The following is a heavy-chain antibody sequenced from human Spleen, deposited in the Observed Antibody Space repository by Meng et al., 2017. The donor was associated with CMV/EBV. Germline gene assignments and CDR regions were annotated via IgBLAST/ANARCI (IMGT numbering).Heavy chain of an antibody. CDR3: ATYDFWSGHPPL. V-gene: IGHV3-30*02. D-gene: IGHD3-3*01. CDR1: GFTFGSYG. CDR2: IQYNGGNK. J-gene: IGHJ3*01. Sequence: GESLKISCAASGFTFGSYGMHWVRQAPGKGLEWVAFIQYNGGNKYYEDSVKGRFTISRDTSKNTLYLQMNNLRSEDTAVYYCATYDFWSGHPPLWGQGTMVTVSS.